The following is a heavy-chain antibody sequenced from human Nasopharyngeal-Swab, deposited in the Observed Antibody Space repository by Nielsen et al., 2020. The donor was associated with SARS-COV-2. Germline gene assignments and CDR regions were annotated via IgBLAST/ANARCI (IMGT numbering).Heavy chain of an antibody. CDR3: GRGACSITTCYENVDV. D-gene: IGHD2-2*01. Sequence: SETLSLTCTVSGGSISSYYWSRIRQPPGKGLEWIGCVDSSGSTNYKPSLKSRVTISVDTSKNQFSLNLSSVTAADTAVYYCGRGACSITTCYENVDVWGQGTTVTVSS. CDR2: VDSSGST. J-gene: IGHJ6*02. V-gene: IGHV4-59*13. CDR1: GGSISSYY.